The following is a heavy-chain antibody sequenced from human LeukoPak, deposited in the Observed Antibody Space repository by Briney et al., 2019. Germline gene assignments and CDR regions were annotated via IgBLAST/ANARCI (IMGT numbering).Heavy chain of an antibody. Sequence: PSETLSLSCTVSGGSISGFFWTWIRQSPGKGLEYIGYIYYSGTTDYNPTLKSRVSMSVDTSKNQFFLNLTSVTAADTAIYYCARVGYGSGSWGWFDPSGQGTLVTVSS. CDR2: IYYSGTT. J-gene: IGHJ5*02. CDR1: GGSISGFF. CDR3: ARVGYGSGSWGWFDP. V-gene: IGHV4-59*01. D-gene: IGHD3-10*01.